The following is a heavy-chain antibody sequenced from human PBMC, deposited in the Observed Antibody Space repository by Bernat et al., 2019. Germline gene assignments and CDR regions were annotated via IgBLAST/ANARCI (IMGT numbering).Heavy chain of an antibody. D-gene: IGHD3-10*01. CDR1: GGPISDSTYF. Sequence: QPQLQESGPGLVKLSETLSLTCTVPGGPISDSTYFLLWIRQPPGKGLDWVGTIYSSGCTYYNPYLKSRVTISVDTSKNQLSRKLNSVTAADTAVYYCAGRPTRGGFDAWGQGTLVTVSS. CDR2: IYSSGCT. J-gene: IGHJ5*02. CDR3: AGRPTRGGFDA. V-gene: IGHV4-39*01.